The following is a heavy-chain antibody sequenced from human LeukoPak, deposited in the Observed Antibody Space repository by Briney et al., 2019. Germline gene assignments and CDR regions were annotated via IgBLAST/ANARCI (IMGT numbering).Heavy chain of an antibody. J-gene: IGHJ4*02. CDR2: IYYSGNT. Sequence: PSETLSLTCTVSGDSINDYYWTWIRQPPGKGLEWIGYIYYSGNTSYNPSLKSRVTISLDTSKNQFSLKLTSVTAADTAMYYCARRKAKTPNYFDYWGQGALVTVSS. CDR1: GDSINDYY. V-gene: IGHV4-59*08. CDR3: ARRKAKTPNYFDY.